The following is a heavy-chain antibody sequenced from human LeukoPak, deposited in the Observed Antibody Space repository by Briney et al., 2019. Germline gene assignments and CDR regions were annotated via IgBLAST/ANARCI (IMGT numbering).Heavy chain of an antibody. D-gene: IGHD3-3*01. CDR3: AKTLDLENDAFDI. V-gene: IGHV4-34*01. CDR2: INHSGST. Sequence: SETLSLTCAVYGGSYSGYYWSWIRQPPGKGLEWIGEINHSGSTNYNPSLKSRVTISVDTSKNQFSLKLSSVTAADTAVYYCAKTLDLENDAFDIWGQGTMVTVSS. CDR1: GGSYSGYY. J-gene: IGHJ3*02.